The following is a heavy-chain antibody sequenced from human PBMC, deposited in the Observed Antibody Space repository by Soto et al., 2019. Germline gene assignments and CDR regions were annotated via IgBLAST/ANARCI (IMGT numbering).Heavy chain of an antibody. CDR2: IIPILGIA. V-gene: IGHV1-69*02. D-gene: IGHD3-22*01. J-gene: IGHJ5*02. CDR3: ARLHYDSSGYTAPHANGWFDP. CDR1: GGTFSSYT. Sequence: SVKVSCKASGGTFSSYTISWVRQAPGQGLEWMGRIIPILGIANYAQKFQGRVTITADKSTSTAYMELSSLRSEDTAVYYCARLHYDSSGYTAPHANGWFDPWGQ.